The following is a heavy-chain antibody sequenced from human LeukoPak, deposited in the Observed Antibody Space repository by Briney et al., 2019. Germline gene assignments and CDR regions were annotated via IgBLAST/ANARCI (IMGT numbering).Heavy chain of an antibody. V-gene: IGHV3-23*01. CDR1: GITLFYYG. CDR3: AKRGVVIRAVLVVGFHKEAYYFDS. Sequence: GGPLRLSCVLSGITLFYYGMSCGPHAPEEGRGCVAGISDCGVSTHSADSVKGPFTISRDNPKYTLYLQMNSLRSEDTAVYFCAKRGVVIRAVLVVGFHKEAYYFDSWGQGALVTVSS. D-gene: IGHD2-15*01. J-gene: IGHJ4*02. CDR2: ISDCGVST.